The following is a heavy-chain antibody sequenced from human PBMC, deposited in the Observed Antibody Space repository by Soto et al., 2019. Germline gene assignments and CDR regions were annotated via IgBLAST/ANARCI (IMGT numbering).Heavy chain of an antibody. CDR1: GGTFSNYA. J-gene: IGHJ4*02. D-gene: IGHD3-3*02. CDR3: ARLKTFYSPFED. V-gene: IGHV1-69*13. Sequence: SVKVSCKAPGGTFSNYAITWVRQAPGQGLEWVGGIITIFGTASYAQRFQGRVTITADESTTTAYMELSSLRSGDTAVYFCARLKTFYSPFEDWGQGTLVTVSS. CDR2: IITIFGTA.